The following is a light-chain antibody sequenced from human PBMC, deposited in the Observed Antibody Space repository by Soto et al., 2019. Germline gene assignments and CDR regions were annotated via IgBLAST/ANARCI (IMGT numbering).Light chain of an antibody. Sequence: EIVLTQSPAILSLSPGERVTLSCRASQSVSSYLAWYQQKPGQAPRLLIYDASNRATGIPARFSGSGSGTDFTLTISSLEPEDFAVYYCQQRSNWPRTFGQGTQVEIK. V-gene: IGKV3-11*01. CDR1: QSVSSY. CDR3: QQRSNWPRT. J-gene: IGKJ1*01. CDR2: DAS.